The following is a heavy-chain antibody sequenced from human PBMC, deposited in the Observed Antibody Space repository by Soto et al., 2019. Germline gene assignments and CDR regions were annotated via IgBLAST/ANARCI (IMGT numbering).Heavy chain of an antibody. J-gene: IGHJ3*02. CDR1: GFTFDDYA. CDR3: AKDLRWFGLDAFDI. CDR2: ISWNSGSI. V-gene: IGHV3-9*01. D-gene: IGHD3-10*01. Sequence: EVQLVESGGGLVQPGRSLRLSCAASGFTFDDYAMHWVRQAPGKGLEWVSGISWNSGSIGYADSVKGRFTISRDNAKNSLYLQMNSMRAEDTALYYCAKDLRWFGLDAFDIWGQGTMVTVSS.